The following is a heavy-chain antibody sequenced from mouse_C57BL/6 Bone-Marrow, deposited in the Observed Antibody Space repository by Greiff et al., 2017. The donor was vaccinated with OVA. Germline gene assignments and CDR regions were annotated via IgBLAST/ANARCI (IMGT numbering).Heavy chain of an antibody. D-gene: IGHD1-1*01. CDR1: GYTFTSYG. Sequence: VQLQQSGAELARPGASVKLSCKASGYTFTSYGISWVKQSTGQGLEWIGEIYPRSGNTYYNEKFKGKATLTADKSSSTAYMELRSLTSEDSAVYFCARSAIYYYGSSYLAWFAYWGQGTLVTVSA. V-gene: IGHV1-81*01. CDR3: ARSAIYYYGSSYLAWFAY. J-gene: IGHJ3*01. CDR2: IYPRSGNT.